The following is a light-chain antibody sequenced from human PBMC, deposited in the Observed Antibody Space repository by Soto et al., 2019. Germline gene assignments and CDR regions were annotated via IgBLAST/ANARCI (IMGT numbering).Light chain of an antibody. CDR2: EVS. CDR1: SSDIGAFDY. J-gene: IGLJ2*01. Sequence: QSVLTQPASVSGSPGQSITISCTGTSSDIGAFDYVSWYQQHPGKAPKLMIYEVSNRPSGVSNRFSGSKSDNTASLTISGLQAEDEADYYCSSYTISTSFVVFGGGTQLTVL. CDR3: SSYTISTSFVV. V-gene: IGLV2-14*01.